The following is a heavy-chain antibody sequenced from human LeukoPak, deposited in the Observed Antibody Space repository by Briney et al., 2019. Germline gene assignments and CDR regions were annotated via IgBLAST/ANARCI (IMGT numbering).Heavy chain of an antibody. CDR1: GGPISSSSYY. CDR3: ARDKLTVVRAGAFDI. J-gene: IGHJ3*02. CDR2: IYYSGST. D-gene: IGHD4-23*01. Sequence: PSETLSLTCTVSGGPISSSSYYWGWIRQPPGKGLEWIGSIYYSGSTYYNPSLKSRVTISVDTSKDQFSLKLSSVTAADTAVYYCARDKLTVVRAGAFDIWGQGTMVTVSS. V-gene: IGHV4-39*07.